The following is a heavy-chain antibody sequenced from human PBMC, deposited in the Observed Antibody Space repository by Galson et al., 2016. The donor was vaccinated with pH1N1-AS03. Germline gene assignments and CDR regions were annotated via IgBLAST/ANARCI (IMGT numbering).Heavy chain of an antibody. Sequence: ETLSLTCSVANGSITASSYYWSWVRQPPGKGLEWIGSAYYSGNTYYKASLRSRLTMSVDKSKNLFSLRLTSVTAADTAVYFCARHKGLDVLRGFDFWGQGRLVIVSS. J-gene: IGHJ4*02. CDR1: NGSITASSYY. D-gene: IGHD3-16*01. CDR2: AYYSGNT. CDR3: ARHKGLDVLRGFDF. V-gene: IGHV4-39*01.